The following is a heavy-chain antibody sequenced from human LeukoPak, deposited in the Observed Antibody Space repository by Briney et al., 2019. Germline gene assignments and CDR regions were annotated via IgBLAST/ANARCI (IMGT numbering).Heavy chain of an antibody. CDR2: INPNSGGT. CDR1: GYTFTGYY. J-gene: IGHJ4*02. Sequence: SVKVSCKASGYTFTGYYMHWVRQAPRQGVEWMGRINPNSGGTNYAQKSQGRVTMTRDKSISTAYMELSRLRSDDTAVYYCARRVVYDSSGYYYVSTGSLVYWGQGTLVTVSS. CDR3: ARRVVYDSSGYYYVSTGSLVY. D-gene: IGHD3-22*01. V-gene: IGHV1-2*06.